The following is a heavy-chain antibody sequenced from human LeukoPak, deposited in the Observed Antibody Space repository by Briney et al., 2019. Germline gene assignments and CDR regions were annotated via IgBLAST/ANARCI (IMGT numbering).Heavy chain of an antibody. D-gene: IGHD2-2*02. CDR2: ISAYNGNT. CDR3: ARDQIMDQLLYGDYYYGMDV. J-gene: IGHJ6*02. CDR1: GYTFTSYG. V-gene: IGHV1-18*01. Sequence: ASVKVSCKASGYTFTSYGISWVRQAPGQGLEWMGWISAYNGNTNYAQKLQGRLTMTTDTSTNTAYMELRSLRSDDTDVYYCARDQIMDQLLYGDYYYGMDVWGQGTTVTVSS.